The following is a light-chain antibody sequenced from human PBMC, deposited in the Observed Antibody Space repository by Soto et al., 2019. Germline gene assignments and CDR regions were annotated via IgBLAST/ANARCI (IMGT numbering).Light chain of an antibody. Sequence: QSALTQPPSASGSPGQSVTISCTGTSSDVGGYNFVSWFQQHPGKVPKLIMYEVSKRPTGVPDRFSGSKSGNTASLTVSGLQADDEADYYCSSYAATAYVFGTGTKVTVL. CDR2: EVS. CDR1: SSDVGGYNF. V-gene: IGLV2-8*01. CDR3: SSYAATAYV. J-gene: IGLJ1*01.